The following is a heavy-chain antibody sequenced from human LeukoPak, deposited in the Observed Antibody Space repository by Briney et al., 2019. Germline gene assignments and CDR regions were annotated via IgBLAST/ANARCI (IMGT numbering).Heavy chain of an antibody. CDR2: ITSNGGST. Sequence: GGSLRLSCSASGFNFSYYAMHWVRQAPGKGLQYVSAITSNGGSTYYTDSVKGRFTISRDHSQPTLYLQIRSLRSEETAVYYCVKDRAALFHSWGQGTLVTVSS. V-gene: IGHV3-64D*09. J-gene: IGHJ4*02. CDR3: VKDRAALFHS. CDR1: GFNFSYYA. D-gene: IGHD6-6*01.